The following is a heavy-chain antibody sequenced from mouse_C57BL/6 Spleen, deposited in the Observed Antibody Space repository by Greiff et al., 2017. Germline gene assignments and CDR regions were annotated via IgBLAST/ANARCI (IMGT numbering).Heavy chain of an antibody. V-gene: IGHV1-81*01. CDR2: IYPRSGNT. CDR1: GYTFTSYG. J-gene: IGHJ2*01. Sequence: VQLQQSGAELARPGASVKLSCKASGYTFTSYGISWVKQRTGQGLEWIGEIYPRSGNTYYNEKFKGKATLTADKSSSTAYMELRGLTSEDSAVCFCARCGELYYFDYWGQGTTLTVSS. CDR3: ARCGELYYFDY.